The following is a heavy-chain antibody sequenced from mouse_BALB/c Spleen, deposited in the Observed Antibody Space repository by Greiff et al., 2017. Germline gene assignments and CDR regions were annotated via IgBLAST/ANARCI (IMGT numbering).Heavy chain of an antibody. D-gene: IGHD2-2*01. CDR1: GFTFSSFG. V-gene: IGHV5-17*02. CDR3: ARGYDGYFDY. Sequence: EVKLMESGGGLVQPGGSRKLSCAASGFTFSSFGMHWVRQAPEKGLEWVAYISSGSSTIYYADTVKGRFTISRDNPKNTLFLQMTSLRSEDTAMYYCARGYDGYFDYWGQGTTLTVSS. CDR2: ISSGSSTI. J-gene: IGHJ2*01.